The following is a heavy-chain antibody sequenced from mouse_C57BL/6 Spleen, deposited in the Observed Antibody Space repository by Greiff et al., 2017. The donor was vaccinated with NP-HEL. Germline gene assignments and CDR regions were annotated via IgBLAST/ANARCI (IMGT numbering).Heavy chain of an antibody. D-gene: IGHD3-2*02. CDR1: GYTFTSYW. Sequence: QVQLQQPGAELVMPGASVKLSCKASGYTFTSYWMHWVKQRPGQGLEWIGEIDPYDSYTNYNQKFKGKSTLTVDKSYSTAYMQLSSLTSEDAAVYYCARSTAQAPYAMDYWGQGISVTVSS. V-gene: IGHV1-69*01. CDR2: IDPYDSYT. CDR3: ARSTAQAPYAMDY. J-gene: IGHJ4*01.